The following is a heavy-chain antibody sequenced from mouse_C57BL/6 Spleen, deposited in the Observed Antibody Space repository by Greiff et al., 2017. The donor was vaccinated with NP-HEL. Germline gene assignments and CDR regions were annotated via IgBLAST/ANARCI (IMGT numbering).Heavy chain of an antibody. D-gene: IGHD2-4*01. Sequence: VKLMESGAELVKPGASVKMSCKASGYTFTSYWITWVKQRPGQGLEWIGDIYPGSGSTNYNEKFKSKATLTVDTSSSTAYMQLSSLTSEDSAVYYCARRGYDYDEAWFAYWGQGTLVTVSA. J-gene: IGHJ3*01. V-gene: IGHV1-55*01. CDR2: IYPGSGST. CDR3: ARRGYDYDEAWFAY. CDR1: GYTFTSYW.